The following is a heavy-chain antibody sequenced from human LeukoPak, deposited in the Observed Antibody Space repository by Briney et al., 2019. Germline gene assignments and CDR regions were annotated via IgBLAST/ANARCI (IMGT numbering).Heavy chain of an antibody. CDR2: IYYSGST. J-gene: IGHJ4*02. V-gene: IGHV4-39*07. CDR1: GGSISSSSYY. CDR3: ARGGYDSDY. Sequence: PSETLSLTCTVSGGSISSSSYYWGWIRQPPGKGLEWVGSIYYSGSTYYNPSLKSRVTISVDTSKNQFSLKLSSVTAADTAVYYCARGGYDSDYWGQGTLVTVSS. D-gene: IGHD5-12*01.